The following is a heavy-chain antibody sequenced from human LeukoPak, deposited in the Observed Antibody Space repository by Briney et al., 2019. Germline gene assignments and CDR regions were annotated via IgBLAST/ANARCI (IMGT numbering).Heavy chain of an antibody. V-gene: IGHV4-30-4*08. CDR3: ARDRGGLLRPFFDS. D-gene: IGHD5-12*01. CDR2: IFSTGST. J-gene: IGHJ4*02. Sequence: SETLSLTCTVSGGSINSADHYWSWIRQPPGKGLEWVGYIFSTGSTYYNPSLQSRLTISLDKSTNQFFLKLTSVTAADTAVYYCARDRGGLLRPFFDSWGQGTLVTVSS. CDR1: GGSINSADHY.